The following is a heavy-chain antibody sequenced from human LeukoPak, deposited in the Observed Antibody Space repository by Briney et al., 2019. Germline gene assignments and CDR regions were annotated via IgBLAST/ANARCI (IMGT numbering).Heavy chain of an antibody. CDR1: GGSISSYY. D-gene: IGHD3-22*01. V-gene: IGHV4-59*08. Sequence: SETLSLTCTVSGGSISSYYWSWIRQPPGEGLEWLGYIYYSGSTNYNPSLKSRVTISVDTSKNQFSLKLSSVTAADTAVYYCARGGLLGYYYDSSGYYRGAFDIWGQGTMVTVSS. CDR2: IYYSGST. CDR3: ARGGLLGYYYDSSGYYRGAFDI. J-gene: IGHJ3*02.